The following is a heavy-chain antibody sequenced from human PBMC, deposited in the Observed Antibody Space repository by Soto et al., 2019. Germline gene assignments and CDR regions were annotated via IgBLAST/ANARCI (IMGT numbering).Heavy chain of an antibody. CDR1: GGTFSNHA. D-gene: IGHD2-21*02. CDR2: IIPMFPTA. Sequence: SVKVSCKASGGTFSNHAISWVRQAPGQGLEWVGGIIPMFPTADYAQRFQGRVTITADDSTTTVYMELSGLRSEDTAMYYCARDDATYCGGDCYRYFYYGMDVWGQGTRVTVSS. J-gene: IGHJ6*02. V-gene: IGHV1-69*13. CDR3: ARDDATYCGGDCYRYFYYGMDV.